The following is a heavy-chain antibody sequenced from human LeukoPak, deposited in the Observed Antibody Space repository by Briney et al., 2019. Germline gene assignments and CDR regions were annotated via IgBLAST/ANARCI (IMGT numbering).Heavy chain of an antibody. V-gene: IGHV3-11*01. CDR3: ARDYYGSGSYYNPAP. CDR1: GFTFSDYY. CDR2: ISSSGSTI. Sequence: GGSLRLSCAASGFTFSDYYMSWTRQAPGKGLEWVSYISSSGSTIYYADSVKGRFTISRDNAKNSLYLQMNSLRAEDTAVYYCARDYYGSGSYYNPAPWGQGTLVTVSS. J-gene: IGHJ5*02. D-gene: IGHD3-10*01.